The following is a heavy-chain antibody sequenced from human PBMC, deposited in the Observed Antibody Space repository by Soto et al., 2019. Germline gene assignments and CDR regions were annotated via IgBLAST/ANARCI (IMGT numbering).Heavy chain of an antibody. D-gene: IGHD1-20*01. Sequence: PSETLSLTCTVSGVSITPYYWTWIRHPPGKGLEWIGYVYHTGNTYYNPSLKSRVTISLDTSKSQVSLRLKSVTAADTAVYYCAREQYNWKLWGQGTLVTVSS. CDR2: VYHTGNT. CDR3: AREQYNWKL. V-gene: IGHV4-59*01. J-gene: IGHJ4*02. CDR1: GVSITPYY.